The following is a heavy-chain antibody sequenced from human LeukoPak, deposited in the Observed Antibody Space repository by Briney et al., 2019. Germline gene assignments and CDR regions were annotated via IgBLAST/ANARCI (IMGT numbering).Heavy chain of an antibody. CDR2: INPNSGGT. D-gene: IGHD1-26*01. Sequence: ASVKVSCKASGYTFTGYYMHWVRQAPGQGLEWMGWINPNSGGTNYAQKFQGRVTMTRDTSISTAYMELSRLRSDDTAVYYCARTLVGATPFDYWCQGTLVTVSS. CDR1: GYTFTGYY. CDR3: ARTLVGATPFDY. J-gene: IGHJ4*02. V-gene: IGHV1-2*02.